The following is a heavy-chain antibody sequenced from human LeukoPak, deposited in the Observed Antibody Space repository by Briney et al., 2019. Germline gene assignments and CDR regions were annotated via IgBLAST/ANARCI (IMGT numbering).Heavy chain of an antibody. CDR2: IYSGGST. CDR1: GFTVSSNY. Sequence: GGSLRLSCAASGFTVSSNYMSWVRQAPGKGLEWVSVIYSGGSTYYADSVKGRFTISRDNAKNSLYLQMNSLRAEDTAVYYCARYGSSWSFDYWGQGILVTVSS. CDR3: ARYGSSWSFDY. V-gene: IGHV3-53*01. J-gene: IGHJ4*02. D-gene: IGHD6-13*01.